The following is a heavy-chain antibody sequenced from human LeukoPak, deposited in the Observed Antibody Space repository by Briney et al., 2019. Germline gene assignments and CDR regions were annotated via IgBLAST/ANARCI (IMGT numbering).Heavy chain of an antibody. CDR2: INYYNGRT. CDR1: GCTFNNYD. D-gene: IGHD3-22*01. V-gene: IGHV1-18*01. J-gene: IGHJ4*02. Sequence: SVKVSCKASGCTFNNYDINWLGQAPGQGLEWMGWINYYNGRTNYAQKLPGRVTMSKDTSTSTAYMELRSLRSDDTAVYYCARDIAMIVRDWGQGALVTVSS. CDR3: ARDIAMIVRD.